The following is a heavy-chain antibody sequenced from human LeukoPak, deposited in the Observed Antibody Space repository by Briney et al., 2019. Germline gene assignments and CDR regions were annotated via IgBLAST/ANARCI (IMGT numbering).Heavy chain of an antibody. D-gene: IGHD2-15*01. Sequence: GGSLRLSCAASGFTFSSYAMSWVRQAPGKGLEWVSAISGSGGSTYYADSVKGRFTISRDNSKNTLYLQMNSLRAEDTAVYYCAKVVPTYCSGGGCYSEQDYYYGMDIWGQGTTVTVSS. CDR3: AKVVPTYCSGGGCYSEQDYYYGMDI. V-gene: IGHV3-23*01. CDR2: ISGSGGST. J-gene: IGHJ6*02. CDR1: GFTFSSYA.